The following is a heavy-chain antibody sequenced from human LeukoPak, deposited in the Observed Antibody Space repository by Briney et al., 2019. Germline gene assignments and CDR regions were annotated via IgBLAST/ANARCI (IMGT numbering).Heavy chain of an antibody. CDR1: GFTFSSYA. D-gene: IGHD6-13*01. CDR3: ANRGLYSTEGSDY. V-gene: IGHV3-23*01. J-gene: IGHJ4*02. Sequence: HSGGSLRLSCAASGFTFSSYAMSWVRQAPGKGLDWVSGISGSGGTTYYADSVKGRFTISRDNSKNTLFLQMNSLRAGDTAVYYCANRGLYSTEGSDYWGQGTLVTVSS. CDR2: ISGSGGTT.